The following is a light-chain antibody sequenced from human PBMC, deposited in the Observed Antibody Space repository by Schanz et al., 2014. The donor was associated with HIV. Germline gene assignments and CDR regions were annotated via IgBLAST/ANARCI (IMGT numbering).Light chain of an antibody. J-gene: IGLJ2*01. V-gene: IGLV2-14*03. Sequence: QSALTQPASVSGSPGQSITISCTGTSSDVGGYNYVSWYQQHPGKAPKLMIYDVSNRPSGVSSRFSGSKSDNTASLTISGLQAEDEADYYCQSYDSRLSGVVFGGGTKLT. CDR3: QSYDSRLSGVV. CDR1: SSDVGGYNY. CDR2: DVS.